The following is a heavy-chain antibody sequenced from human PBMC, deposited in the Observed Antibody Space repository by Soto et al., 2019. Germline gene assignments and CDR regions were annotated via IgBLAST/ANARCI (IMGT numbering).Heavy chain of an antibody. V-gene: IGHV3-74*01. Sequence: PGGSLRLSCTASGFTFGDYAMSWFRQAPGKGLVWVSRINSAGTTTTYADSMKGRFTISRDNAKNTLYLQMNSLRAEDSAVYYCARGDTAMVIDYWGQGTQVTVSS. CDR2: INSAGTTT. D-gene: IGHD5-18*01. CDR1: GFTFGDYA. CDR3: ARGDTAMVIDY. J-gene: IGHJ4*02.